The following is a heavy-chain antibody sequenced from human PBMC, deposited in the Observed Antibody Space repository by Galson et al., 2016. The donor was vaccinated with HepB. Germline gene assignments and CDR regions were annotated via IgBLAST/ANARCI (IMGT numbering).Heavy chain of an antibody. J-gene: IGHJ6*02. D-gene: IGHD1-26*01. CDR2: SALTMVT. Sequence: SVKVSCKASGYSFISYGISWCDRPVDRGLSGWDGSALTMVTNYEHKFKGRVTLTADISTSTAQMELRSLRSDDTAVYYCARDGTLSGSYYHFYGMDVWGQGTTVTVSS. CDR3: ARDGTLSGSYYHFYGMDV. CDR1: GYSFISYG. V-gene: IGHV1-18*01.